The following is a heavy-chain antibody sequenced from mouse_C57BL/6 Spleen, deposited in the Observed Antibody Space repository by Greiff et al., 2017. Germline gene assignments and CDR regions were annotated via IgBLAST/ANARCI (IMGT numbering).Heavy chain of an antibody. D-gene: IGHD1-2*01. J-gene: IGHJ4*01. V-gene: IGHV1S26*01. CDR2: INPSSGYT. Sequence: QVQLQQPGAELVMPGASVKLSCKASGYTFTSYTMHWVKQRPGQGLEWIGYINPSSGYTKYNQKFKDKATLTADKSSSTAYMQLSSLTSEDTAVYYCAALRRGYYARDYWGQGTSVTVSS. CDR3: AALRRGYYARDY. CDR1: GYTFTSYT.